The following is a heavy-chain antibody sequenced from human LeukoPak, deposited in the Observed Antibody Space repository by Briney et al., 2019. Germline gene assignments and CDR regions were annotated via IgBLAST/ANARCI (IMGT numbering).Heavy chain of an antibody. D-gene: IGHD2-2*01. CDR2: ISGSGGST. CDR1: GFTFSSFA. V-gene: IGHV3-23*01. CDR3: AKGSYYCGSNTCPQYYYYMDV. Sequence: GGSLRLSCAASGFTFSSFAMSWVRQAPGKGLEWVSAISGSGGSTYYADSVKGRFTISRDNSKNTLYLQMNSLRAEDTAIYYCAKGSYYCGSNTCPQYYYYMDVWGKGTTVTVSS. J-gene: IGHJ6*03.